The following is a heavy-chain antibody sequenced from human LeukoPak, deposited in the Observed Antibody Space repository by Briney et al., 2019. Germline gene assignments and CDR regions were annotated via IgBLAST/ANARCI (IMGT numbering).Heavy chain of an antibody. V-gene: IGHV7-4-1*02. D-gene: IGHD3-3*01. CDR2: INTNTGNP. CDR1: GYTFTSYA. Sequence: ASVKVSCKASGYTFTSYAMNWVRQAPGQGLEWMGWINTNTGNPTYAQGFTGRFVFSLDTSVSTAYLQISSLKAEDTAVYYCARADTIFGVVIIGMDYYYYMDVWGKGTTVTVSS. J-gene: IGHJ6*03. CDR3: ARADTIFGVVIIGMDYYYYMDV.